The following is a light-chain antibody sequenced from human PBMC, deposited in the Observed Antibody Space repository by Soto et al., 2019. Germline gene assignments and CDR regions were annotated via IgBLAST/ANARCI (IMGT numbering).Light chain of an antibody. CDR3: AAWDDILNGLYV. CDR2: SNN. CDR1: SSNIGSNA. Sequence: QSVLTQPPSASGTPGQRVTISCSGGSSNIGSNAVTWYHQLPGTAPKLLIYSNNQRPSGVPDRFSGSKSGTSASLAISGLQSEDESDYYCAAWDDILNGLYVFGTGTKVTVL. V-gene: IGLV1-44*01. J-gene: IGLJ1*01.